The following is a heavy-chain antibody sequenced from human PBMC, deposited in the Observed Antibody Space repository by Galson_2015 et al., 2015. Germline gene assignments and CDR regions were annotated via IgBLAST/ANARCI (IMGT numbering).Heavy chain of an antibody. CDR2: INPSGGST. CDR1: GYTFTSYY. CDR3: ARDVGAAALTYAFDI. V-gene: IGHV1-46*01. J-gene: IGHJ3*02. Sequence: SVKVSCKASGYTFTSYYMHWVRQAPGQGLEWMGIINPSGGSTSYAQKFQGRVTMTRDTSTSTVYMELSSLRSEDTAVYYCARDVGAAALTYAFDIWGQGTMVTVSS. D-gene: IGHD6-13*01.